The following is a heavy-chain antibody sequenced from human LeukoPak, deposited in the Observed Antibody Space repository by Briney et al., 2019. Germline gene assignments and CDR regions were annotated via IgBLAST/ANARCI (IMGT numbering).Heavy chain of an antibody. J-gene: IGHJ4*02. CDR2: INPNSGGT. V-gene: IGHV1-2*02. D-gene: IGHD2-15*01. CDR3: ARGVVAATRLYYFDY. Sequence: GASVKVSCKASGYTFTGYYMHWVRQAPGQGLEWMGWINPNSGGTNYAQKFQGRVTMTRDTSISTGYMELSRLRSDDTAVYYCARGVVAATRLYYFDYWGQGTLVTVSS. CDR1: GYTFTGYY.